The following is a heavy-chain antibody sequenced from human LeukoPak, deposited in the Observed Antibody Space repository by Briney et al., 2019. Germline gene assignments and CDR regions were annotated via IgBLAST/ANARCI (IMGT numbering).Heavy chain of an antibody. Sequence: SETLSPTCTVSGGSISSGGYYWSWIRQHPGKGLEWIGYIYYSGSPYYNPSIKSRVTLSVDTSKNQFSLKLSSVTAADTAVYYCARESAKEVGFDYWGQGTLVTVSS. J-gene: IGHJ4*02. CDR1: GGSISSGGYY. CDR3: ARESAKEVGFDY. V-gene: IGHV4-31*03. CDR2: IYYSGSP.